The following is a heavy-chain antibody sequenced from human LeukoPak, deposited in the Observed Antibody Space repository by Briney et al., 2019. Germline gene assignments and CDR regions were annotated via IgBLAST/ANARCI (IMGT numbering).Heavy chain of an antibody. CDR1: GGSISSSSYY. D-gene: IGHD4-17*01. V-gene: IGHV4-39*01. CDR2: IFYSGST. Sequence: SETLSLTCTVSGGSISSSSYYWGWIRQPPGKGLEWIGSIFYSGSTYYNPSLMSRVTISVDTSKNQFSLKLSSVTAADTAVYYCARRATVTSHYFDYWGQGTLVTVSS. J-gene: IGHJ4*02. CDR3: ARRATVTSHYFDY.